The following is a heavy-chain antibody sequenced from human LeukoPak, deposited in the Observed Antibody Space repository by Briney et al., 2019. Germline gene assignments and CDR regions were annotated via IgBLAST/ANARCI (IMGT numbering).Heavy chain of an antibody. CDR1: GGSISSSSYY. V-gene: IGHV4-39*07. CDR2: IYYSGST. D-gene: IGHD5-12*01. CDR3: ARDYVDIVATIKLADAFDI. J-gene: IGHJ3*02. Sequence: SETLSLTCTVSGGSISSSSYYWGWIRQPPGKGLEWIGSIYYSGSTYYNPSLKSRVTISVDTSKNQFSLKLSPVTAADTAVYYCARDYVDIVATIKLADAFDIWGQGTMVTVSS.